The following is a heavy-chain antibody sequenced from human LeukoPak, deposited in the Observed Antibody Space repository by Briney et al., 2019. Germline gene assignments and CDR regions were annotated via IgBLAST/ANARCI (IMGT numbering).Heavy chain of an antibody. Sequence: GGSLRLSCAASGFTFSSYSMNWVRQAPGKGLEWVSSISSSSSYIYYADSVKGRFTISRDNAKNSLYLQVNSLRAEDTAVYYCGSSKAGYSYSVDYWGQGTLVTVSS. CDR1: GFTFSSYS. CDR3: GSSKAGYSYSVDY. D-gene: IGHD5-18*01. J-gene: IGHJ4*02. V-gene: IGHV3-21*01. CDR2: ISSSSSYI.